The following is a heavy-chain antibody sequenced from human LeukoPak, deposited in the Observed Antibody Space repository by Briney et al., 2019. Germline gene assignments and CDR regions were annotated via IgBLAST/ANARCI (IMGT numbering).Heavy chain of an antibody. Sequence: GGSLRLSCAASGFTFSDHYMDWVRQAPGKGLEWVGRIRNKLNSYTTEYAASVKGRFTISRDDSKNSLYLQMNSLKTEDTAVYHCARDAVDTVMVGYHYYYMDVWGKGTTVTVSS. CDR1: GFTFSDHY. D-gene: IGHD5-18*01. J-gene: IGHJ6*03. CDR3: ARDAVDTVMVGYHYYYMDV. CDR2: IRNKLNSYTT. V-gene: IGHV3-72*01.